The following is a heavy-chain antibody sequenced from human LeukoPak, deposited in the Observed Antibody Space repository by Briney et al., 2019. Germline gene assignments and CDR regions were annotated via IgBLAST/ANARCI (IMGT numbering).Heavy chain of an antibody. V-gene: IGHV3-23*01. CDR1: GFTFSSYA. Sequence: PGGSLRLSCAASGFTFSSYAMTWVRQAPGKGLEWVSVISGSGGSTYYADSVKGRFTISRDNAKNSLYLQMNSLRADDTAVYYCARSGYYYWGQGTLVTVSS. J-gene: IGHJ4*02. CDR3: ARSGYYY. D-gene: IGHD3-22*01. CDR2: ISGSGGST.